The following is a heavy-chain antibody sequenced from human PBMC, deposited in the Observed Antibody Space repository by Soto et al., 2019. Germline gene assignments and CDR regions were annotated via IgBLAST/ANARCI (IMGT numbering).Heavy chain of an antibody. CDR2: IIPIRRIA. CDR3: AGESSSSYYGSGCHENSENTDG. CDR1: GGTVSSYT. J-gene: IGHJ6*03. D-gene: IGHD3-10*01. Sequence: QGQLVQSGAEVKKPGSAVKVSGMACGGTVSSYTISWVRQAPGQGLEWMGRIIPIRRIATYAQKFQGRVTITADKSMSIASIESSSLRSEDTAVYYCAGESSSSYYGSGCHENSENTDGWGKGTPVTVSS. V-gene: IGHV1-69*08.